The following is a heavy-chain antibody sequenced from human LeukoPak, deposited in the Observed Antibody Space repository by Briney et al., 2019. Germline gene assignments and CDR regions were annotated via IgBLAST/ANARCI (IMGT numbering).Heavy chain of an antibody. D-gene: IGHD1-26*01. V-gene: IGHV4-59*08. CDR3: ARQPSGSYFFDS. J-gene: IGHJ4*02. CDR1: GGSISSYY. CDR2: IYYSGST. Sequence: PSETLSLTCTVSGGSISSYYWSWIRQPPGKGLEWIGYIYYSGSTNYNPSLKSRVTISVDTTKNQFSLNLTSVTALDTAIYYCARQPSGSYFFDSWGQGTLVTVSS.